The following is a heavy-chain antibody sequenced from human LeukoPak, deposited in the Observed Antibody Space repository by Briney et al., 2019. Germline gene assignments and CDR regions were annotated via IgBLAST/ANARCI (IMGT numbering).Heavy chain of an antibody. V-gene: IGHV4-30-4*08. Sequence: SETLSLTCTVSGGSISSGDYYWSWIRQPRGKGLEWIGYIYYSGSTYYNPSLKSRVTISVDTSKNQFSLKLSSVTAADTAVYYCARGPTVTSDTAMVDYWGQGTLVTVSS. CDR1: GGSISSGDYY. D-gene: IGHD5-18*01. CDR2: IYYSGST. J-gene: IGHJ4*02. CDR3: ARGPTVTSDTAMVDY.